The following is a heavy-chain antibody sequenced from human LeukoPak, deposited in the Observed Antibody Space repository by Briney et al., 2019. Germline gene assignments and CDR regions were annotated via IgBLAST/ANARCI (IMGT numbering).Heavy chain of an antibody. CDR1: GGSISSSNW. Sequence: SETLSLTCAVSGGSISSSNWWSWVRQPPGKGLEWIGEIYHSGSTNYNPSLKSRVTISVDKSKNQFSLKLSSVTAADTAVYYCASAYSSSWKYYFDYWGQGTLVTVSS. CDR2: IYHSGST. CDR3: ASAYSSSWKYYFDY. D-gene: IGHD6-13*01. V-gene: IGHV4-4*02. J-gene: IGHJ4*02.